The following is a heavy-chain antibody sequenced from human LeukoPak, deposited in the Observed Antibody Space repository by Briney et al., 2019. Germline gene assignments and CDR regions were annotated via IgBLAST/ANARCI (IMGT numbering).Heavy chain of an antibody. CDR1: GFTFDDYA. Sequence: GGSLRLSCAASGFTFDDYAMHWVRQGPGKGLEWVSSITSYSTYIYYADSVKGRFTISRDNAKNSLYLQMNSLRAEDTAVYYCARDSSSGYDDFDYWGQGTLVTVSS. D-gene: IGHD5-12*01. CDR3: ARDSSSGYDDFDY. CDR2: ITSYSTYI. J-gene: IGHJ4*02. V-gene: IGHV3-21*01.